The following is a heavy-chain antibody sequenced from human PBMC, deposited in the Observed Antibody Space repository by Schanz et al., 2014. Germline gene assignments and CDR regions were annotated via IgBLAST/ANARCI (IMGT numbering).Heavy chain of an antibody. Sequence: VQLVESGPEVKKPGSSVKVSCQAFGDTFSKYNIMWVRQVPGQGLEWLGRIMPLRGIGNNAWKFQDRLTITADKSMNITYMELSSLGTEDTAVYYCAGTYCSSTSCYTGYYYMDVWGKGTTVTVSS. V-gene: IGHV1-69*09. D-gene: IGHD2-2*02. CDR2: IMPLRGIG. J-gene: IGHJ6*03. CDR3: AGTYCSSTSCYTGYYYMDV. CDR1: GDTFSKYN.